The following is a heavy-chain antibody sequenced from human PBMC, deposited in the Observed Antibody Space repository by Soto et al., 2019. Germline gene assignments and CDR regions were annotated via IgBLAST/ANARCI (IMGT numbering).Heavy chain of an antibody. CDR1: GYTFTSYA. V-gene: IGHV1-3*01. J-gene: IGHJ4*02. D-gene: IGHD2-21*01. CDR3: ATEVWDY. Sequence: QVQLVQSGAEVKKPGASVKVSCKASGYTFTSYAMHWVRQAPGQRLEWMGWINARNGNTKYSQKFQGRVTITRDTSASTDYMEMSSLRYEDTAVYYCATEVWDYWGQGTLVTVSS. CDR2: INARNGNT.